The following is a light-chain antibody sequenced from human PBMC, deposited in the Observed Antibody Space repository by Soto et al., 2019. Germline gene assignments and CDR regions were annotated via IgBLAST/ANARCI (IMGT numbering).Light chain of an antibody. CDR2: EVS. J-gene: IGLJ1*01. CDR1: SSDVGGYNY. CDR3: SSYTSSSTSYV. Sequence: QSVLTQPASVSGSPGQSITISCTGTSSDVGGYNYVSWYQQHPGKAPKLMIYEVSNRPSGVSNRFSGSKPGNTASLTISGLQAEDEADYYCSSYTSSSTSYVFGNGTKVTVL. V-gene: IGLV2-14*01.